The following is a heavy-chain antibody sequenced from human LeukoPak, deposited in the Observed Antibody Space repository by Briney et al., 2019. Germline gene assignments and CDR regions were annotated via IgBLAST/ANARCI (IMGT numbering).Heavy chain of an antibody. Sequence: PSETLSLTCAVYGGSFSGYYWSWIRQPPGKGLEWIGEINHSGSTNYNPSLKSRVTKSVDTSKNQFSLKLSSVTAADTAVYYCARRSSRDGINWFDPWGQGTLVTVSS. D-gene: IGHD5-24*01. CDR3: ARRSSRDGINWFDP. J-gene: IGHJ5*02. CDR1: GGSFSGYY. CDR2: INHSGST. V-gene: IGHV4-34*01.